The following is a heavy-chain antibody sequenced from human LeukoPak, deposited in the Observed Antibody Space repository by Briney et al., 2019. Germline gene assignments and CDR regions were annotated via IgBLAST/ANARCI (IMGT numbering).Heavy chain of an antibody. V-gene: IGHV3-30*01. D-gene: IGHD3-22*01. Sequence: GRSLRLSCAPSGFTFSSYAMHWVRQAPGKGLEWVAVISYDGSNKYCADSVKGRFTISRDNSKNTLYLQMNSLRAEDTAVYYCARDSGDYYDSSGPGGYWGQGTLVTVSS. CDR2: ISYDGSNK. CDR3: ARDSGDYYDSSGPGGY. J-gene: IGHJ4*02. CDR1: GFTFSSYA.